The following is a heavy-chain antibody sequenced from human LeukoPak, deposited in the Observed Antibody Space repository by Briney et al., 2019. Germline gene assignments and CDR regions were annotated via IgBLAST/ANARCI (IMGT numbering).Heavy chain of an antibody. V-gene: IGHV4-59*08. Sequence: SETLSLTCTVSGGSISSYYWSWIRQPPGKGLEWIGYIYYSGSTNYNPSLKSRVTISVDTSKNQFSLKLSSVTAADTAVYYCARHTRVYYLDPWGQGTLVTVSS. D-gene: IGHD3-22*01. CDR1: GGSISSYY. CDR2: IYYSGST. J-gene: IGHJ5*02. CDR3: ARHTRVYYLDP.